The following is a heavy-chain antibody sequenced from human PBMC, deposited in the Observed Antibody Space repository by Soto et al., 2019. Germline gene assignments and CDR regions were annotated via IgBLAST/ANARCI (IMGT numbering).Heavy chain of an antibody. J-gene: IGHJ4*02. CDR3: ARGPHFYDSSGYQGGLY. CDR1: GYSIRSGYY. Sequence: SVTLSLTCAVSGYSIRSGYYWAWIRQPPGKGLEWIGNIYHTGSAYYKPSLMSRVTMSVDTSKNQFSLKLSSVTAADTAVYFCARGPHFYDSSGYQGGLYWGQGILVTVSS. V-gene: IGHV4-38-2*01. D-gene: IGHD3-22*01. CDR2: IYHTGSA.